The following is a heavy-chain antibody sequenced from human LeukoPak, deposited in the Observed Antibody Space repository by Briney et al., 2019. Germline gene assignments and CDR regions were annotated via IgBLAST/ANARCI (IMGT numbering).Heavy chain of an antibody. D-gene: IGHD3-10*01. CDR1: GGSISSSSYY. CDR3: ASLTKTMVRGARGSFDP. V-gene: IGHV4-39*01. CDR2: IYYSGST. J-gene: IGHJ5*02. Sequence: SETLSLTCTVSGGSISSSSYYWGWIRQPPGTGLEWIGSIYYSGSTYYNPSLKSRVTISVDTSKNQFSLKLSSVTAADTAVYYCASLTKTMVRGARGSFDPWGQGTLVTVSS.